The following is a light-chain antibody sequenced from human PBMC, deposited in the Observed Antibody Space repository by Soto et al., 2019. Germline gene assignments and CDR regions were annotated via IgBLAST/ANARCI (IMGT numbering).Light chain of an antibody. CDR1: HDIRKY. Sequence: DIQMTQSPSSLSASVGDRVTITCQASHDIRKYLNWYQQKPGKAPKLLIYDASNMEKGVPSRFTGSGSGTDFTFTISSLQPEDIATYYCQQYENFPITFGQGTKVDIK. CDR2: DAS. J-gene: IGKJ1*01. V-gene: IGKV1-33*01. CDR3: QQYENFPIT.